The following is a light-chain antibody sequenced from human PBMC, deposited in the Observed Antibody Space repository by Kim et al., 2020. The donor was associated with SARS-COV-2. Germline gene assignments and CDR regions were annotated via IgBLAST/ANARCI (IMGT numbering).Light chain of an antibody. J-gene: IGLJ2*01. V-gene: IGLV3-1*01. Sequence: VSPGQTASITCTGDRLGNKDVSWYQQKPGQSPILVIYQNTKRPSGIPDRFSGSNSGNTDTLTISGTQAVDEAKYYCQVWDDFTIIFGGGTQLTVL. CDR2: QNT. CDR1: RLGNKD. CDR3: QVWDDFTII.